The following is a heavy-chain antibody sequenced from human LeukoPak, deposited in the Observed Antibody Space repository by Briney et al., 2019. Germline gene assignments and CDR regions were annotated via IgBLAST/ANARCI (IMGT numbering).Heavy chain of an antibody. CDR1: GFTFSSYA. J-gene: IGHJ4*02. D-gene: IGHD3-10*01. CDR3: AKDIGAGGELDY. V-gene: IGHV3-9*01. Sequence: GGSLGLSCAASGFTFSSYAMSWVRQAPGKGLEWVSGISWNSGSIGYADSVKGRFTISRDNAKNSLYLQMNSLRAEDTALYYCAKDIGAGGELDYWGQGTLVTVSS. CDR2: ISWNSGSI.